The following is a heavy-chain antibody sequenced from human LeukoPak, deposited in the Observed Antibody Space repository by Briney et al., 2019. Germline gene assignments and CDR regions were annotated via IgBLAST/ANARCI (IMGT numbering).Heavy chain of an antibody. CDR2: ISSSSSYI. D-gene: IGHD3-22*01. V-gene: IGHV3-21*01. CDR1: GSTFSSYS. Sequence: PGGSLRLSCAASGSTFSSYSMNWVRQAPGKGREWVSSISSSSSYIYYADSVKGRFTISRDNAKNSLYLQMNSLRAEDTAVYYCARGSGYYYDSSGYYGLYFDYWGQGTLVTVSS. J-gene: IGHJ4*02. CDR3: ARGSGYYYDSSGYYGLYFDY.